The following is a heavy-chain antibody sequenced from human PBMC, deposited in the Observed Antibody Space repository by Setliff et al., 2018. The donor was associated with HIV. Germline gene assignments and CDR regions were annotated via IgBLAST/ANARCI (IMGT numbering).Heavy chain of an antibody. CDR2: INHSGST. Sequence: SETLSLTCAVYGGSFSGYYWRWIRQPPGKGLEWIGEINHSGSTNYNPSLKSRVTISVDTSKNQFTLKLSSVTAADTAVYYCARRGSGFFHYYYYMDVWGKGTTVTVSS. D-gene: IGHD3-10*01. CDR1: GGSFSGYY. J-gene: IGHJ6*03. CDR3: ARRGSGFFHYYYYMDV. V-gene: IGHV4-34*01.